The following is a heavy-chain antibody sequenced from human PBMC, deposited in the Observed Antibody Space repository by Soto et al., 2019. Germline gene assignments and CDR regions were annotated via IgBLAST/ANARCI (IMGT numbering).Heavy chain of an antibody. Sequence: SETLSLTCGVYNGSFMGYYWTWVRQPPGKGLEWIGEINHFGSPNYNPSLKSRVAISIDTSKHQFSLSLRSLTAADTAVYYCASLNGGRFLDKGDYWGQGILVTSPQ. J-gene: IGHJ4*02. D-gene: IGHD3-3*01. CDR3: ASLNGGRFLDKGDY. CDR1: NGSFMGYY. V-gene: IGHV4-34*01. CDR2: INHFGSP.